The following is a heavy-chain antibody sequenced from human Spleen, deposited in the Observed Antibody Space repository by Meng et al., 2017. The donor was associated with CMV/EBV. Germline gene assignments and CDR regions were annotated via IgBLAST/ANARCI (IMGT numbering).Heavy chain of an antibody. CDR1: GGSISSYY. Sequence: SETLSLTCTVSGGSISSYYWSWIRQPPGKGLEWIGYIYCSGSTNYNPSLKSRVTISLDTSKNQFSLKLSSVTAADTAVYYCARDRYYGMDVWGQGTTVTVSS. J-gene: IGHJ6*02. V-gene: IGHV4-59*01. CDR3: ARDRYYGMDV. CDR2: IYCSGST.